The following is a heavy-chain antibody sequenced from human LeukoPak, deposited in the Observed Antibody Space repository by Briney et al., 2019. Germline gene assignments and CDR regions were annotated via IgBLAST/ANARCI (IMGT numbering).Heavy chain of an antibody. Sequence: SETLSLTCDVSGGSISQSTNIWWSWVRQPPGKGLEWIGEIYHSGSTNCNPSLKSRVTISVDKSKNQFSLNLKSVTAADTAVYYCATNSGHVWNWGQGTLVIVSS. D-gene: IGHD5-12*01. J-gene: IGHJ4*02. V-gene: IGHV4-4*02. CDR3: ATNSGHVWN. CDR1: GGSISQSTNIW. CDR2: IYHSGST.